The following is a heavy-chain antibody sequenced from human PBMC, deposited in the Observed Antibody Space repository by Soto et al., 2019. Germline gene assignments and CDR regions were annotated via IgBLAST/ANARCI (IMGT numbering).Heavy chain of an antibody. D-gene: IGHD6-19*01. Sequence: QLQRQESGPGLVKPSETLSLTCTVSGGSISSSSYYWGWIRQPPGKGLEWIGSIYYSGSTYCNPTLKRRVTLSVDTSQNQFSLKLSSVTAADTAVYYCASRRGWSFDYWGQGTLVTVSS. CDR1: GGSISSSSYY. CDR3: ASRRGWSFDY. CDR2: IYYSGST. V-gene: IGHV4-39*01. J-gene: IGHJ4*02.